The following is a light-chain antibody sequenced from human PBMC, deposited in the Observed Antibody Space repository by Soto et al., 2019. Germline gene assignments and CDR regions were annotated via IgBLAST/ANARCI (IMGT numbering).Light chain of an antibody. J-gene: IGKJ4*01. Sequence: PGGRATLSNRVPLSVCTSYLAWYQQKPGQAPRLLIYGASSWATGIPDRFIGGGSGIGFSLAISILQPEDSSVQYCELHESWPRRFGAGTKVDIK. CDR3: ELHESWPRR. CDR1: LSVCTSY. CDR2: GAS. V-gene: IGKV3-20*01.